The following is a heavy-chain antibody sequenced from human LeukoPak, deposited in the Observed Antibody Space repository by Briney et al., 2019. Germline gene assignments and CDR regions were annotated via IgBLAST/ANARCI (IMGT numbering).Heavy chain of an antibody. CDR1: GFTFSSYW. J-gene: IGHJ3*02. V-gene: IGHV3-7*01. CDR2: IKQDGSEK. Sequence: GGSLRLSCAASGFTFSSYWMSWVRQAPGKGLEWVANIKQDGSEKYYVDSVKGRFTISRDNAKNSLYLQMNSLRAEDTAVYFCAREVSSWYGGGDALGIWGQGTMVTVSS. D-gene: IGHD6-13*01. CDR3: AREVSSWYGGGDALGI.